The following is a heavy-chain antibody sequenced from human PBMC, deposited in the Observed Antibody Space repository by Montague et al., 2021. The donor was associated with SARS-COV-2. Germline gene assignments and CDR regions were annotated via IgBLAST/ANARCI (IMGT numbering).Heavy chain of an antibody. J-gene: IGHJ6*02. CDR2: IYYSGST. D-gene: IGHD4-11*01. CDR3: AVNSNYYYYYGMDV. Sequence: SETLSLTCTVSGGSISSSSYYWGWIRQPPGKGLEWIESIYYSGSTYYNPSLKSRVTISVDTSKNQFSLRLSSVTAADTAVYYCAVNSNYYYYYGMDVWGQGTTVTVSS. CDR1: GGSISSSSYY. V-gene: IGHV4-39*01.